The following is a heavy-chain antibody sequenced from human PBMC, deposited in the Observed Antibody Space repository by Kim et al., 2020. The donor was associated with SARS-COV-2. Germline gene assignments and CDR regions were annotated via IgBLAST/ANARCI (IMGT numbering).Heavy chain of an antibody. V-gene: IGHV3-15*01. Sequence: GGSLRLSCAASGFTFSNAWMSWVRQAPGKGLEWVGRIKSKTDGGTTDYAAPVKGRFTISRDDSKNTLYLQMNSLKTEDTAVYYCTTVEEGATPYYFDYWGQGTLVTVSS. CDR3: TTVEEGATPYYFDY. CDR1: GFTFSNAW. D-gene: IGHD1-26*01. CDR2: IKSKTDGGTT. J-gene: IGHJ4*02.